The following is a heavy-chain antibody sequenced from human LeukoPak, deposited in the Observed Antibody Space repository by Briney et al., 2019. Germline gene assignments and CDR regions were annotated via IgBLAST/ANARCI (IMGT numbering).Heavy chain of an antibody. Sequence: GGSLRLSCAASGLTFSRYGMHWVRQTPDKGLEWVAVISLDGSNKYYAESLRGRFTISRDNSKNTLYLQVNSLRPDDTAVYYCANDQTEVAGTFDYWGQGTLVTVSS. J-gene: IGHJ4*02. V-gene: IGHV3-30*18. D-gene: IGHD6-19*01. CDR2: ISLDGSNK. CDR1: GLTFSRYG. CDR3: ANDQTEVAGTFDY.